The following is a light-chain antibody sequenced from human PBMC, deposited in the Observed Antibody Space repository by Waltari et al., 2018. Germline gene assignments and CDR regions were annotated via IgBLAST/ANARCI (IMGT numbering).Light chain of an antibody. Sequence: SSELTQDPGVSVALGQTFTITCQGDSLRTSYATWYQLKPGQAPVLVIYGKDKRPSGIPDRFSGYSSGTTSSLTSTGAQAEDEAYYYCSSRNGRADQVVFAGGTKVTVL. V-gene: IGLV3-19*01. CDR1: SLRTSY. CDR2: GKD. CDR3: SSRNGRADQVV. J-gene: IGLJ3*02.